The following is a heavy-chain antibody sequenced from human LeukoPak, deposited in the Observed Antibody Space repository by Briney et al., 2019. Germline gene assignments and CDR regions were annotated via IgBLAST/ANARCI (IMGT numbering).Heavy chain of an antibody. D-gene: IGHD1-14*01. Sequence: SVKVSCKASGYTFTGYYMHWVRQAPGQGLEWMGGIIPIFGTANYAQKFQGRVTITADESTSTAYMELSSLRSEDTAVYYCARRTTIWSTAHNYWGQGTLVTVSS. CDR3: ARRTTIWSTAHNY. J-gene: IGHJ4*02. CDR2: IIPIFGTA. CDR1: GYTFTGYY. V-gene: IGHV1-69*13.